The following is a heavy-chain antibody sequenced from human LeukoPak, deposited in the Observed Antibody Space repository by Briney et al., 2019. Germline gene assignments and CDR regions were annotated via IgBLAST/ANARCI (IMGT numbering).Heavy chain of an antibody. Sequence: PSETLSLTCAVYGASFSGYYWSWIRQPPGKGLEWIGEINHSGSTNYNPSLKSRVTISVDTSKNQFSLKLSSVTAADTAVYYCARGKGYPLIGWGQGTLVTVSS. D-gene: IGHD3-22*01. CDR1: GASFSGYY. J-gene: IGHJ4*02. V-gene: IGHV4-34*01. CDR2: INHSGST. CDR3: ARGKGYPLIG.